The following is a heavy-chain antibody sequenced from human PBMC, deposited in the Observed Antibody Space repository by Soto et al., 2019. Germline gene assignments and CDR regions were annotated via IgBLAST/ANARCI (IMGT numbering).Heavy chain of an antibody. CDR1: GFTFSSYA. CDR2: ISSNGGST. Sequence: PGGSLRLSCSASGFTFSSYAMHWVRQAPGKGLEYVSAISSNGGSTYYADSVKGRFTISRDNSKNTLYLQMNSLRAEDTAVYYCAKDRGAQGWFDPWGQGTLVTVSS. D-gene: IGHD4-17*01. CDR3: AKDRGAQGWFDP. V-gene: IGHV3-64*04. J-gene: IGHJ5*02.